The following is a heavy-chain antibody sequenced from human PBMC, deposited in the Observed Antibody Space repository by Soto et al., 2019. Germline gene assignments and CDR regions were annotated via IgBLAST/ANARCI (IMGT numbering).Heavy chain of an antibody. Sequence: GWSLRLSCAASGFIFSDYYMSWIRQAPGKGLEWLAYISRDGNDIFYADSVDGRFTISRDNAKNSLFLQMDDLRVEDTGMYFCARGAEMSMRKKWFDPWGQGILVTV. J-gene: IGHJ5*02. CDR3: ARGAEMSMRKKWFDP. CDR2: ISRDGNDI. CDR1: GFIFSDYY. V-gene: IGHV3-11*01.